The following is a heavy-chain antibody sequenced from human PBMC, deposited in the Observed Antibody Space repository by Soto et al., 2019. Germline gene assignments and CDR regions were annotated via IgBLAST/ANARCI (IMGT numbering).Heavy chain of an antibody. CDR2: IIPIVGTG. V-gene: IGHV1-69*13. Sequence: ASVKVSCKASGGSFSSYAISWVRQAPGQGLEWMGGIIPIVGTGNYAQNFQGRATITADESTSTAYMELSSLRSEDTAMYYCARDLRAAGRPGMDVGGKGTTFTVS. D-gene: IGHD6-13*01. CDR1: GGSFSSYA. J-gene: IGHJ6*04. CDR3: ARDLRAAGRPGMDV.